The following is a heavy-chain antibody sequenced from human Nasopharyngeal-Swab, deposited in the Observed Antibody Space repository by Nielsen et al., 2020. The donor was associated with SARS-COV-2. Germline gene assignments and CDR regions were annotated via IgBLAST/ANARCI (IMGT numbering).Heavy chain of an antibody. Sequence: SVKVSCKASGGTFSSYAISWVRQAPGQGLEWMGGIIPIFGTANYAQKFQGRVTITADESTSTAYMELSSLRAEDTAVYYCARDRYDILTGYYPPPYYGMDVWGQGTTVTVSS. CDR3: ARDRYDILTGYYPPPYYGMDV. V-gene: IGHV1-69*13. CDR2: IIPIFGTA. D-gene: IGHD3-9*01. J-gene: IGHJ6*02. CDR1: GGTFSSYA.